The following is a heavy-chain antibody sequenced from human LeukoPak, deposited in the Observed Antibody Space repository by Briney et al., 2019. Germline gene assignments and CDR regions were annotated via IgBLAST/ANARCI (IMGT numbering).Heavy chain of an antibody. J-gene: IGHJ4*02. V-gene: IGHV3-30*04. D-gene: IGHD3-22*01. CDR3: AKDFFTMIVVITHYFDS. Sequence: PGGSLRLSCAASGFTFSSYAMHWVRQAPGRGLEWVAVISYDGSNKYYADSVKGRFTISRDNSKNTLYLQMNSLRAEDTAVYYCAKDFFTMIVVITHYFDSWGQGTLVTVSS. CDR1: GFTFSSYA. CDR2: ISYDGSNK.